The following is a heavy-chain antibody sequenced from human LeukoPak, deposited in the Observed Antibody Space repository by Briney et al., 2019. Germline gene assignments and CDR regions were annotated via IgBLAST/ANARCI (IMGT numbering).Heavy chain of an antibody. CDR3: AKGGGGQQPNYYYYGMDV. V-gene: IGHV3-23*01. CDR2: ISGSGDST. J-gene: IGHJ6*02. CDR1: GFTFSSYA. D-gene: IGHD6-13*01. Sequence: GGSVRLSCAASGFTFSSYAMSWVRQAPGKGLEWVSAISGSGDSTYYADSVKGRFTISRDNSKNTLYLQMNSLRAEDTAVYYCAKGGGGQQPNYYYYGMDVWGQGTTVTVSS.